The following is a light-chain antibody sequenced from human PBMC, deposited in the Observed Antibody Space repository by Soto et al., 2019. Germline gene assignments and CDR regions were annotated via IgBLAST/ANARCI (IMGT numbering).Light chain of an antibody. J-gene: IGKJ1*01. Sequence: DIQMTQSPSNRSSSLGDRVTITCRASQSIGRFLAWYQHQPGKAPKLLIYKASTLKSGVPSRFSGSGSGTEFTLTISRLQHDDFATYYCQHYNSYSEAFCQGTKVDIK. V-gene: IGKV1-5*03. CDR3: QHYNSYSEA. CDR2: KAS. CDR1: QSIGRF.